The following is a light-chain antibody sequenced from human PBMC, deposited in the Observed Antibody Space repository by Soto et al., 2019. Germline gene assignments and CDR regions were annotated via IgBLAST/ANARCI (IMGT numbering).Light chain of an antibody. V-gene: IGLV1-40*01. CDR1: SSNIGAGYD. J-gene: IGLJ2*01. CDR3: QSYDSSLSGSVV. Sequence: QPVLPQPPSVSGAPGQRVTISCTGSSSNIGAGYDVHWYQQLPGTAPKLLIYGNSNRPSGVPDRFSGSKSGTSASLAITGLLAEDEADYYCQSYDSSLSGSVVFGGGTELTVL. CDR2: GNS.